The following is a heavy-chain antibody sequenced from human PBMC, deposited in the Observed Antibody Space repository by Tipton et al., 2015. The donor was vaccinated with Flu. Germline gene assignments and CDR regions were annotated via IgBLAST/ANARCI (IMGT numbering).Heavy chain of an antibody. CDR1: GGSITSFY. Sequence: GLVKPSETLSLTCTVSGGSITSFYWSWIRQPPGKGLEWIGYIYFSGTTSYNPSLKSRVTMSVDTSKSQFSLNLSSVTAADSAVYYCARGNFYGPGTNDYWGQGILVSVSS. CDR3: ARGNFYGPGTNDY. V-gene: IGHV4-59*01. J-gene: IGHJ4*02. D-gene: IGHD3-10*01. CDR2: IYFSGTT.